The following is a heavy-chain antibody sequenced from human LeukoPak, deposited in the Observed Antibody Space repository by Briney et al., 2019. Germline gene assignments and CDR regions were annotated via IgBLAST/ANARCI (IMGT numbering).Heavy chain of an antibody. V-gene: IGHV4-59*01. CDR1: GDSITSSY. Sequence: KPSETLSLTCTVSGDSITSSYWTWIRQPPGKGLGWIGYIYYSGSTNYNPSLKSRVTISVDTSKNQFSLKLSSVSAADTAVYYCAGTSPYDSSGYPDAFDIWGQGTMVTVSS. J-gene: IGHJ3*02. CDR3: AGTSPYDSSGYPDAFDI. D-gene: IGHD3-22*01. CDR2: IYYSGST.